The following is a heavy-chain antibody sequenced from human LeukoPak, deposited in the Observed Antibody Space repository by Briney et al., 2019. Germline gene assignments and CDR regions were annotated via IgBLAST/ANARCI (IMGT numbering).Heavy chain of an antibody. CDR3: ARKYSSSWSGYNWFDP. D-gene: IGHD6-13*01. CDR1: GFTFSSYG. J-gene: IGHJ5*02. Sequence: GGSLRLSCAASGFTFSSYGMHWVRQAPGKGLEWVAFIRYDGSNKYYADSVKGRFTISRDNSKNTLYLQMNSLRAEDTAVYYCARKYSSSWSGYNWFDPWGQGTLVTVSS. V-gene: IGHV3-30*02. CDR2: IRYDGSNK.